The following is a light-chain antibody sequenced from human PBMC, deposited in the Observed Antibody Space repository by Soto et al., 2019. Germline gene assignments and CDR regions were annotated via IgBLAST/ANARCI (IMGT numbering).Light chain of an antibody. Sequence: DIQMTQSPSSLSASVGDRVTITCRASQSISSYLNWYQQKPGKAPKLLIYAASSLQSGVPSRFSGSGSGTDFTLTISSLQPEDFATYYCQQSSRTPRTFGQGTEV. V-gene: IGKV1-39*01. CDR1: QSISSY. J-gene: IGKJ1*01. CDR3: QQSSRTPRT. CDR2: AAS.